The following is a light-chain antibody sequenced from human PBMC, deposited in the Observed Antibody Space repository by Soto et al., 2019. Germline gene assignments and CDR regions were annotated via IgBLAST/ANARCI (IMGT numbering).Light chain of an antibody. J-gene: IGLJ2*01. CDR3: QVWDSSSDHVV. CDR2: YAS. Sequence: SYELTQPPSVSVAPGKTARITCGGNNIGSTSVHWYQQKPGQAPVLVIYYASDRPSGIPERFSGSNSGNTATLTISRVEAGDEADYYCQVWDSSSDHVVFGGGTKVTVL. CDR1: NIGSTS. V-gene: IGLV3-21*04.